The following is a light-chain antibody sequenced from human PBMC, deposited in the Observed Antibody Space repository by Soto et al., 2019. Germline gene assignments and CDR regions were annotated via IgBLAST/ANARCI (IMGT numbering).Light chain of an antibody. V-gene: IGKV1-27*01. CDR3: QQYNSSPWT. CDR1: QSISDS. J-gene: IGKJ1*01. CDR2: AAS. Sequence: DIHMTHSPSSLSASVVYRATISFRASQSISDSLAWYQQKPGQVPRLLIYAASTLHAGVPSRFSGSGSGTDFTLTISSLQSEDVAIYYCQQYNSSPWTFGQGAKVDIK.